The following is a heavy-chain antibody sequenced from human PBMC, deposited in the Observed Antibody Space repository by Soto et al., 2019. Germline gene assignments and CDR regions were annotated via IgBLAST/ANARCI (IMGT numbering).Heavy chain of an antibody. Sequence: EVQLVESGGDLVQRGGSLRLSCAASGFDVSNTDMSWVRQAPGKGLEWVSVIYSGGYTNYADSVKGRFIVSRDSPKNTLDLQMDSLRAEYTAVYYCAREAIIVIAAPEYYFDSWGQGTLVTVSS. D-gene: IGHD3-22*01. CDR1: GFDVSNTD. J-gene: IGHJ4*02. CDR3: AREAIIVIAAPEYYFDS. V-gene: IGHV3-66*01. CDR2: IYSGGYT.